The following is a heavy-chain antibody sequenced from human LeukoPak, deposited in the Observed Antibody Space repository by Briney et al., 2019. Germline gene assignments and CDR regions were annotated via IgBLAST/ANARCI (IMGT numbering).Heavy chain of an antibody. CDR2: ISHSGNT. D-gene: IGHD3-9*01. Sequence: SETLSLTCAVYGESFSGYYWSWIRQSPGKGLEWIGEISHSGNTDYNPSLKSRVTISLDTSKNQFSLRLSPVTAADTAVYYCARSVDILTGYYGGYFDYWGQGTLVTVSS. V-gene: IGHV4-34*01. J-gene: IGHJ4*02. CDR1: GESFSGYY. CDR3: ARSVDILTGYYGGYFDY.